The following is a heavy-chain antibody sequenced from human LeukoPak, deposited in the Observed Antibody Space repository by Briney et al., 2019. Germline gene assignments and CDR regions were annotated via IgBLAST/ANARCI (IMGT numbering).Heavy chain of an antibody. D-gene: IGHD2-2*03. CDR1: GFTFDDYA. V-gene: IGHV3-9*01. CDR2: ISWNSGSI. J-gene: IGHJ3*02. CDR3: AKEGGYCSSTSCNDAFDI. Sequence: GRSLRLSCAASGFTFDDYAMHWVRHAPGKGLEWVSGISWNSGSIGYADSVKGRFTISRDNAKNSLYLQMNSLRAEDTALYYCAKEGGYCSSTSCNDAFDIWGQGTMVTVSS.